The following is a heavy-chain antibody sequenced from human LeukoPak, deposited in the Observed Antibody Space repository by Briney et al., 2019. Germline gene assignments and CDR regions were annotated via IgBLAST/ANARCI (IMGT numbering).Heavy chain of an antibody. J-gene: IGHJ4*02. CDR1: GLTVSSNY. D-gene: IGHD6-19*01. CDR3: ARDPTSGWYYFDY. CDR2: IYNDGST. Sequence: PGGSLRLSCAASGLTVSSNYMSWVRQAPGKGLEWVSVIYNDGSTYYADSVKGRFTISRDNSKNTLYLQMNSLRAEDTAVYYCARDPTSGWYYFDYWGRGTLVTVSS. V-gene: IGHV3-53*01.